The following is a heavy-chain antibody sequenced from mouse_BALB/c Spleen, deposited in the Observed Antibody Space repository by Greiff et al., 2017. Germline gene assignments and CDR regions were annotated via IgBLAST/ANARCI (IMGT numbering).Heavy chain of an antibody. V-gene: IGHV3-2*02. Sequence: EVKLMESGPGLVKPSQSLSLTCTVTGYSITSDYAWNWIRQFPGNKLEWMGYISYSGSTSYNPSLKSRISITRDTSKNQFFLQLNSVTTEDTATYYCARWRNWGDYWGQGTTLTVSS. CDR1: GYSITSDYA. J-gene: IGHJ2*01. CDR2: ISYSGST. CDR3: ARWRNWGDY. D-gene: IGHD4-1*01.